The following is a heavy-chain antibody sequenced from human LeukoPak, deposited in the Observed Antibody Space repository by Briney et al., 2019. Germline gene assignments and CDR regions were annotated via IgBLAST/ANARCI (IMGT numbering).Heavy chain of an antibody. V-gene: IGHV4-59*01. J-gene: IGHJ6*03. CDR2: IYYSGST. CDR3: ARWGSGSYYNYYYYYMDV. Sequence: SETLSLTCTVSGGSISSYYWGWIRQPPGKGLEWIGYIYYSGSTNYNPSLKSRVTISVDTSKNQFSLKLSSVTAADTAVYYCARWGSGSYYNYYYYYMDVWGKGTTVTVSS. CDR1: GGSISSYY. D-gene: IGHD3-10*01.